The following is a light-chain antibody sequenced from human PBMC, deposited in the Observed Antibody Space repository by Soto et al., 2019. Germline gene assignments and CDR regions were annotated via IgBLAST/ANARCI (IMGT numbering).Light chain of an antibody. CDR2: DVS. V-gene: IGLV2-11*01. CDR3: TSYAGTYSFFYV. Sequence: QSALTQPHSVSGSPGQSVTISCTGTSSDVGGYNYVSWYQHHPGKAPKLVIYDVSKRPSGVPDRFSGSKSGNTASLTVSGLQAEDEADYYCTSYAGTYSFFYVFGTGTKVTV. CDR1: SSDVGGYNY. J-gene: IGLJ1*01.